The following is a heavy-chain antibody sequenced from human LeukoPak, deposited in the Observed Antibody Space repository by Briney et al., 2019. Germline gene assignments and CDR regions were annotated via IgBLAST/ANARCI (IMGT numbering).Heavy chain of an antibody. V-gene: IGHV3-48*01. CDR1: GFAFSSNY. CDR2: ISSSSSAI. J-gene: IGHJ6*02. D-gene: IGHD3-3*01. CDR3: AKDSYYDFWSERYGMDV. Sequence: GGSLRLSCAASGFAFSSNYMTWVRQAPGKGLEWVSSISSSSSAIYYAASVKGRFTISRDNAKNSLYLQMNSLRAEDTAVYYCAKDSYYDFWSERYGMDVWGQGTTVTVSS.